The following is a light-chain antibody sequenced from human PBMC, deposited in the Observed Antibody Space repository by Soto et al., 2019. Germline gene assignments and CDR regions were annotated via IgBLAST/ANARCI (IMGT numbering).Light chain of an antibody. Sequence: QSALTQPRSVSGSPGQSVTISCTGTSSDVGGYNYVSWYQQHPGKAPKLMIYDVTKRPSGVPDRFSGSKSGNTASLTISGLQAEDEADYYCCSYAGIYTPLVVFGGGTKLTVL. V-gene: IGLV2-11*01. J-gene: IGLJ2*01. CDR3: CSYAGIYTPLVV. CDR1: SSDVGGYNY. CDR2: DVT.